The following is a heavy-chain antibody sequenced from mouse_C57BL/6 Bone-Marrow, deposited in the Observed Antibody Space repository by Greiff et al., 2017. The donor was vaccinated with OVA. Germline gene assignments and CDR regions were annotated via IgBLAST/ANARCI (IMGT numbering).Heavy chain of an antibody. D-gene: IGHD1-1*01. CDR1: GYTFTSYW. CDR2: IYPGSGST. J-gene: IGHJ2*01. CDR3: ARSLTTVVATGVDY. V-gene: IGHV1-55*01. Sequence: QVQLQQPGAELVKPGASVKMSCKASGYTFTSYWITWVKQRPGQGLEWIGDIYPGSGSTNYNEQFKSKATLTVDTSSSTAYMQLSSLTSEDSAVYYCARSLTTVVATGVDYWGQGTTLTVSS.